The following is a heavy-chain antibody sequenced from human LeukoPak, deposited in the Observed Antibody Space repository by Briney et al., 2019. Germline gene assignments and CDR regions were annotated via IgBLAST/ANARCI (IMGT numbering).Heavy chain of an antibody. V-gene: IGHV4-59*01. D-gene: IGHD3-22*01. CDR2: IYYSGST. Sequence: SETLSLTCTVSGGSISSYYWSWIQQPPGKGLEWIGYIYYSGSTNYNPSLKSRVTISVDTSKNQFSLKLSSVTAADTAVYYCASTPYDSSGYGAEYFQHWGQGTLVTVSS. J-gene: IGHJ1*01. CDR3: ASTPYDSSGYGAEYFQH. CDR1: GGSISSYY.